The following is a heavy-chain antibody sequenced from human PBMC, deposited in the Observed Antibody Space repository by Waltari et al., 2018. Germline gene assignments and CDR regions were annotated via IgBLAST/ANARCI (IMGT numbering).Heavy chain of an antibody. D-gene: IGHD6-6*01. Sequence: QLQLQESGPGLVKPSETLSLTCTVSGGSISSSSYYWGWIRQPPGKGLEWIGSIYYSGSTYYNPSLKSRVTISVDTSKNQFSLKLSSVTAADTAVYYCARLAARGDPGDYWGQGTLVTVSS. V-gene: IGHV4-39*07. CDR1: GGSISSSSYY. CDR2: IYYSGST. J-gene: IGHJ4*02. CDR3: ARLAARGDPGDY.